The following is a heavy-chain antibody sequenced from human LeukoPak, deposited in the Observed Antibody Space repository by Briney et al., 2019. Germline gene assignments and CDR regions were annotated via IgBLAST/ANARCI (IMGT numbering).Heavy chain of an antibody. J-gene: IGHJ4*02. CDR1: GGSISSYS. D-gene: IGHD1-14*01. CDR2: IYYSGST. Sequence: MTSETLSLTCTVSGGSISSYSWSWIRQPPGKGLEWIGYIYYSGSTNYNPSLKSRVTISIDTSKNQFSLKLSYVTAADTAVYYCAKTISRMHPPDYWGQGTLVTVSS. CDR3: AKTISRMHPPDY. V-gene: IGHV4-59*01.